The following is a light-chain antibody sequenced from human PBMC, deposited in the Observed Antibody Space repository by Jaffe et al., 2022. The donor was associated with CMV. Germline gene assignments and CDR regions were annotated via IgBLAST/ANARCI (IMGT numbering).Light chain of an antibody. CDR1: SSNIGNNY. CDR3: GTWDNSLTADV. Sequence: QSVLTQPPSLSAAPGQRVTISCSGTSSNIGNNYVSWYQQLPGSAPKLLIYENNKRPSAIPDRFSGSKSGTSATLAISGLQTGDEADYYCGTWDNSLTADVFGGGTKLTV. V-gene: IGLV1-51*02. J-gene: IGLJ2*01. CDR2: ENN.